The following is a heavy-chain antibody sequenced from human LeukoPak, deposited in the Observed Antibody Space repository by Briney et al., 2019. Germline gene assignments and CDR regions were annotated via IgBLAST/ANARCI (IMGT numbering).Heavy chain of an antibody. D-gene: IGHD3-16*01. CDR1: GDSLSSNSAG. Sequence: SQTLSLTCAISGDSLSSNSAGWSWIRQSPSRGLEWLGRTYYRSKWYNDYAVSVKSRITINPDTSKNQLSLQLNSVTPEDTAVYYCARGGGAIATWGQGTLVTVSS. J-gene: IGHJ5*02. V-gene: IGHV6-1*01. CDR2: TYYRSKWYN. CDR3: ARGGGAIAT.